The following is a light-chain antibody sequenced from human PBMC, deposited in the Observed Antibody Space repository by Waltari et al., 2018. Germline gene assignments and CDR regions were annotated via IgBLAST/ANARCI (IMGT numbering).Light chain of an antibody. Sequence: DIQMTQSPSSVSASVGDRVTITCRASEDISSWLAWYQQKPGIAPKPLIYGASSLQSGVPSRFSGSGSGTDFTLTISSLQAEDFATYYCQQANSFPLTFGGGTKVEI. CDR2: GAS. J-gene: IGKJ4*01. CDR3: QQANSFPLT. V-gene: IGKV1-12*01. CDR1: EDISSW.